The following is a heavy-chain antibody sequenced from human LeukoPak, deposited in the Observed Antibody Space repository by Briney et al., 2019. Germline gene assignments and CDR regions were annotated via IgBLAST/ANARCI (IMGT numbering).Heavy chain of an antibody. J-gene: IGHJ1*01. CDR3: ARSVGEFRECFQH. V-gene: IGHV7-4-1*02. D-gene: IGHD3-10*01. CDR2: INTNTGNP. Sequence: ASVKVSCKASGYTFTRYPMNWVRQAPGQGLEWMGWINTNTGNPTYAQGFTGRFVFSLDTSASTAYLQISSLKAEDSAVYYCARSVGEFRECFQHWGQGTLVTVSS. CDR1: GYTFTRYP.